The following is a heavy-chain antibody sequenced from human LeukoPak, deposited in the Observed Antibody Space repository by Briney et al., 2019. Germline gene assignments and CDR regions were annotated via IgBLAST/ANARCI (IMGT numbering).Heavy chain of an antibody. J-gene: IGHJ4*02. CDR1: GFTFSSYS. CDR3: AKGNYGEKIDY. CDR2: ISSSSNTI. Sequence: GGSLRLSCAASGFTFSSYSMNWVRQAPGKGLEWVSYISSSSNTIYYADSVKGRFTISRDNAKNSLYLQMNSLKAEDAALYYCAKGNYGEKIDYWGPGTLVTVSP. D-gene: IGHD4-17*01. V-gene: IGHV3-48*01.